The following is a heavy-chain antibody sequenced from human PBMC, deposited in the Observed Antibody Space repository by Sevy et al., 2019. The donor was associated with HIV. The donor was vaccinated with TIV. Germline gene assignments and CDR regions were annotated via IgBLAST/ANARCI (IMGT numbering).Heavy chain of an antibody. V-gene: IGHV3-7*03. Sequence: GGSLRLSCAASGFTFSSYWMSWVRQAPGKGLEWVANIKQDGSEKYYVDSVKGRFTISRDNAKNSLYLQMNSLRAEDTAVYYCAGDLVTEAVVVIALAYYYYGMDVWGQGTTVTVSS. D-gene: IGHD2-21*01. CDR2: IKQDGSEK. CDR3: AGDLVTEAVVVIALAYYYYGMDV. J-gene: IGHJ6*02. CDR1: GFTFSSYW.